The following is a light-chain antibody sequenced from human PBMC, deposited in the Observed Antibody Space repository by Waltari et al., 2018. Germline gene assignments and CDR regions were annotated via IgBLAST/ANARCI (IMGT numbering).Light chain of an antibody. CDR3: QQHKTYPWT. V-gene: IGKV1-16*01. Sequence: DIQMTQSPSSLSTSVGDRVTISCRASQNINDYLAWYQQKPGKAPNLLIYRASSLQSGVPSRFTGSGSGTDFTLIINSLQPEDFGTYYCQQHKTYPWTFGQGTKVDIK. J-gene: IGKJ1*01. CDR1: QNINDY. CDR2: RAS.